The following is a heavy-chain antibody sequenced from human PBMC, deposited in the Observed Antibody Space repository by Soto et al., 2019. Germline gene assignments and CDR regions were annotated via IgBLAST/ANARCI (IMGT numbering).Heavy chain of an antibody. CDR3: ARELAAAGSFAS. Sequence: EVQLVESGGELVQPGGSLRLSCAAYGFTFSRDELNWVRQAPGKGLEWISYISTSGSTIYHADSVKGRFTISRDNAKNSVYLQMNILRAADTAVYYWARELAAAGSFASWGQGTLVTVSS. CDR2: ISTSGSTI. J-gene: IGHJ4*02. CDR1: GFTFSRDE. V-gene: IGHV3-48*03. D-gene: IGHD6-13*01.